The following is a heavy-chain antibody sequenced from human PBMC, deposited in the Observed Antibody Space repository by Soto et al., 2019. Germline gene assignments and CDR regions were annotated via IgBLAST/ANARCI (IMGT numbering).Heavy chain of an antibody. D-gene: IGHD2-15*01. CDR2: IYYSGST. J-gene: IGHJ6*03. Sequence: SETLSLTCTVSGGSISSSSYYWGWIRQPPGKGLEWIGSIYYSGSTYYNPSLKSRVTISVDTSKNQFSLKLSSVTAADTAVYYCARQEELLYMDVWGKGTTVTVSS. CDR3: ARQEELLYMDV. V-gene: IGHV4-39*01. CDR1: GGSISSSSYY.